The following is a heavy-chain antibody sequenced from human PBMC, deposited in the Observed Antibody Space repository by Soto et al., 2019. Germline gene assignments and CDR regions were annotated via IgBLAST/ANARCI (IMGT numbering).Heavy chain of an antibody. CDR1: GGTFSSYA. V-gene: IGHV1-69*06. CDR2: IIPIFGTA. D-gene: IGHD3-10*01. J-gene: IGHJ6*02. Sequence: QVQLVQSGAEVKKPGSSVKVSCKASGGTFSSYAISWVRQAPGQGLEWMGGIIPIFGTANYAQKFQGRVTITADKSTSTAYIELSSLRSEDTAVYYCASDFISGDYYYYGMDVWGQGTTVAVSS. CDR3: ASDFISGDYYYYGMDV.